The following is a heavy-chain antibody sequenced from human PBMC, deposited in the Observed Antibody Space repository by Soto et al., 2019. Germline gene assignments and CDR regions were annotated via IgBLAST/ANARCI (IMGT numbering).Heavy chain of an antibody. CDR2: ISGGGSYI. V-gene: IGHV3-21*06. Sequence: GGSLRLSCSASGCTFSDENMSWVRQVPGKGLEWVSGISGGGSYIFYADSVQGRLSISRDNPKNSLFLEMNSLRVEDTAVYYCARDSDCHSTSCFFPPHVWGQGTTVTVSS. J-gene: IGHJ6*02. CDR3: ARDSDCHSTSCFFPPHV. D-gene: IGHD2-2*01. CDR1: GCTFSDEN.